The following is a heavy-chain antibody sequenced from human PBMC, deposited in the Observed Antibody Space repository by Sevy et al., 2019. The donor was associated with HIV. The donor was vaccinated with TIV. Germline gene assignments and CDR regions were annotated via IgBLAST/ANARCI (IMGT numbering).Heavy chain of an antibody. CDR3: ARGSAPFSAYYYYGMDV. CDR1: GFTFSSYA. Sequence: GGSLRLSCAASGFTFSSYAMHWVRQAPGKGLEWVAVISYDGSNKYYADSVKGRFTISRDNSKNTLYLQMNSLRAEDTAVYYCARGSAPFSAYYYYGMDVWGQGTTVTVSS. V-gene: IGHV3-30-3*01. CDR2: ISYDGSNK. J-gene: IGHJ6*02.